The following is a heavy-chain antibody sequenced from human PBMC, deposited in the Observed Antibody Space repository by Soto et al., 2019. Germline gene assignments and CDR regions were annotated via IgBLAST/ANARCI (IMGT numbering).Heavy chain of an antibody. D-gene: IGHD3-10*01. CDR3: ARGSSFTYYFDY. CDR2: VYNSEIT. CDR1: GTSINKYY. Sequence: LSLTCSVSGTSINKYYWAWLRQSPGKGLEWIGYVYNSEITSYNPSLESRVTISVDTSRTQFSLRLSSVTAADTAVYYCARGSSFTYYFDYWGQGTLVTVSS. J-gene: IGHJ4*02. V-gene: IGHV4-59*01.